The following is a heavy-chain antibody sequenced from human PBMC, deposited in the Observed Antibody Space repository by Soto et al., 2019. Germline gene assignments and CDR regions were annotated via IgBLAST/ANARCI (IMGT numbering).Heavy chain of an antibody. CDR2: IYYSGRT. CDR1: GGSISSDYYY. J-gene: IGHJ4*02. Sequence: QVPLQESGPGLVKPSETLSLTCTVSGGSISSDYYYWSWIRQPPGRGLEWIGYIYYSGRTYYNPSLKSRLIISVDTSKNQFSLGLSSVTAAYTAVYYCARAGAIADFYFDSWGQGILVSVSS. CDR3: ARAGAIADFYFDS. D-gene: IGHD1-26*01. V-gene: IGHV4-30-4*01.